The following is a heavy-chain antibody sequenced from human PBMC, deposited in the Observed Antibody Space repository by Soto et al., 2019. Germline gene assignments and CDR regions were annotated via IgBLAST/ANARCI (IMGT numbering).Heavy chain of an antibody. CDR2: IYYSGST. J-gene: IGHJ4*02. CDR3: AISGGGITFGGVIDY. CDR1: GGSISSSSYY. D-gene: IGHD3-16*02. Sequence: SETLSLTCTVSGGSISSSSYYWGWIRQPPGKGLEWIGSIYYSGSTYYNPSLKSRVTISVDTSKNQFSLKLSSVTAADTAVYYCAISGGGITFGGVIDYWGQGTLVTVSS. V-gene: IGHV4-39*01.